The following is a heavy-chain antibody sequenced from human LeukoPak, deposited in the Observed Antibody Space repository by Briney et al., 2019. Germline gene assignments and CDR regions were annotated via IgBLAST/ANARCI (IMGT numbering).Heavy chain of an antibody. CDR3: AKGYSSSWYVRLWDY. J-gene: IGHJ4*02. CDR2: ISYDGSNK. Sequence: GGSLRLSCAASGFTFSSYGMHWVRQAPGKGLEWVAVISYDGSNKYYADSVKGRFTISRDNSKNTLYLQMNSLRAEGTAVYYCAKGYSSSWYVRLWDYWGQGTLVTVSS. V-gene: IGHV3-30*18. D-gene: IGHD6-13*01. CDR1: GFTFSSYG.